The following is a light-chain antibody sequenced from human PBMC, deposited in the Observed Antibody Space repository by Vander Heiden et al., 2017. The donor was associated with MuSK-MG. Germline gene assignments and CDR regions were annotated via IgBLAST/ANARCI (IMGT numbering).Light chain of an antibody. CDR1: SSNIGAGYD. J-gene: IGLJ2*01. CDR2: GNS. Sequence: QSVLTQPPPVSGAPGQRVTISCTGSSSNIGAGYDVHWYQQLPGTAPKLLIYGNSNRPSGVPDRFSGSKSGTSASLAITGLQAEDEADYYCQSYDSSLSAYVVFGGGTKLTVL. V-gene: IGLV1-40*01. CDR3: QSYDSSLSAYVV.